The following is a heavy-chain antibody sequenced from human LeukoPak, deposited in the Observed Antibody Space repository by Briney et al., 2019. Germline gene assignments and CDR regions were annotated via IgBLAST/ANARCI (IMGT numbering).Heavy chain of an antibody. CDR1: RFTFSNYG. Sequence: PGRSLRLSCAGSRFTFSNYGMHWVRQAPGKGLEWVAVISIDGGEKHYGDSVRGRFTISRDNFKNMLYLQMNSLRVEDTAVYYCANPQSRGYDYLDYWGQGTLVSVSS. V-gene: IGHV3-30*18. D-gene: IGHD5-12*01. J-gene: IGHJ4*02. CDR2: ISIDGGEK. CDR3: ANPQSRGYDYLDY.